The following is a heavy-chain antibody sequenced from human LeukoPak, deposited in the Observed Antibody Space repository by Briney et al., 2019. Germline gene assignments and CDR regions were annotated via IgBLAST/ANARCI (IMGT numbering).Heavy chain of an antibody. CDR3: AKDQKWELFSY. V-gene: IGHV3-43D*03. Sequence: GGSLRLSCAASGFTFDDYAMHWVRQAPGKGLEWVSLISWDGGSTYYADSVKGRFTISRDNSKNTLYLQMNSLRAEDTAVYYCAKDQKWELFSYWGQGTLVTVSS. J-gene: IGHJ4*02. CDR1: GFTFDDYA. D-gene: IGHD1-26*01. CDR2: ISWDGGST.